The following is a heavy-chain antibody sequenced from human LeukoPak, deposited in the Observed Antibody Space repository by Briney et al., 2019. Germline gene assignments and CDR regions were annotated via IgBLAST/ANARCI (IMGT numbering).Heavy chain of an antibody. CDR2: ISTDGKDK. CDR3: AKEVLGYCSSTSCGNFDY. J-gene: IGHJ4*02. V-gene: IGHV3-30*18. Sequence: GRSLRLSCAASGFTLSNYAMHWVRQAPGKGLEWVTVISTDGKDKKYADSVKGRFTISRDNSKNTLYLQMNSLRAEDTAVYYCAKEVLGYCSSTSCGNFDYWGQGTLVTVSS. CDR1: GFTLSNYA. D-gene: IGHD2-2*01.